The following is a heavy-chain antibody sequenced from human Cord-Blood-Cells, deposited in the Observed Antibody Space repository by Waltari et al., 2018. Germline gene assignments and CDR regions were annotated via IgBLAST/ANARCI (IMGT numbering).Heavy chain of an antibody. CDR2: ISSSSSYI. V-gene: IGHV3-21*01. Sequence: EVQLVESGGGLVKPGGSLRLSCAASGFTFSSYSMNWVRQAPGKGLEWVSFISSSSSYIYYADSVKGRFTISRDNAKNSLYLQMNSLRAEDTAVYYCARPPSDRGSKYFQHWGQGTLVTVSS. J-gene: IGHJ1*01. CDR1: GFTFSSYS. CDR3: ARPPSDRGSKYFQH. D-gene: IGHD3-22*01.